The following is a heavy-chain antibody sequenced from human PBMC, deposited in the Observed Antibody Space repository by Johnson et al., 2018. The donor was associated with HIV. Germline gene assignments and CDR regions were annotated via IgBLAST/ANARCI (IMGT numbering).Heavy chain of an antibody. CDR2: INWNGGST. CDR1: GFTFSYYG. Sequence: VQLVESGGGVVQPGKSMRLSCAASGFTFSYYGMHWVRQAPGKGLEWVSGINWNGGSTGYADSVKGRFTISRDNSKNTLYLQMNSLSAEDTAVYYCAKPLVGATRDDAFDIWGQGTMVTVSS. V-gene: IGHV3-NL1*01. D-gene: IGHD1-26*01. CDR3: AKPLVGATRDDAFDI. J-gene: IGHJ3*02.